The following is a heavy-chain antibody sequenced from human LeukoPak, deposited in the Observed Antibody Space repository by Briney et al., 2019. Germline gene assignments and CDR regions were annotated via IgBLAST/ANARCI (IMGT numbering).Heavy chain of an antibody. D-gene: IGHD3-22*01. J-gene: IGHJ6*03. CDR3: ARALLGYYDSRGYYYYMDV. CDR2: ISSSSSYI. CDR1: GFTFSSYS. V-gene: IGHV3-21*01. Sequence: GGSLRLSCAASGFTFSSYSMKWVRQAPGKGLEWVSSISSSSSYIYYTDSVKGRFTISRDNAKNSLYLQMNSLRAEDTAVYYCARALLGYYDSRGYYYYMDVWGKGTTVTVSS.